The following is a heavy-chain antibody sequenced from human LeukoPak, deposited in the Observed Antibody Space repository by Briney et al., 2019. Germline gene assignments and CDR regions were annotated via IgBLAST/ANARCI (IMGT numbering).Heavy chain of an antibody. D-gene: IGHD6-6*01. CDR2: ISPTGSTT. Sequence: GGSLRLSCTASGFSFSGHWMHWARQLPGKGLVWVSRISPTGSTTSYADSVKGRFTVSRDNAKNTLYLQVNNLRAEDTAVYYCARGPNSNWSGLDFWGREPCSPSPQ. J-gene: IGHJ4*02. V-gene: IGHV3-74*01. CDR1: GFSFSGHW. CDR3: ARGPNSNWSGLDF.